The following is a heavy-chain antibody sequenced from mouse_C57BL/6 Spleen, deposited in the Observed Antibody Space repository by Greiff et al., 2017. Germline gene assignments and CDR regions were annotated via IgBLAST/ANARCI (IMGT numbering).Heavy chain of an antibody. CDR3: ARRRSYDYDGDFDY. V-gene: IGHV1-82*01. Sequence: QVQLKESGPELVKPGASVKISCKASGYAFSSSWMNWVKQRPGQGLEWIGRIYPGDGDTNYNGKFKGKATLTADKSSSTAYMQLSSLTSEDSAVYVCARRRSYDYDGDFDYWGQGTTLTVSS. CDR1: GYAFSSSW. D-gene: IGHD2-4*01. CDR2: IYPGDGDT. J-gene: IGHJ2*01.